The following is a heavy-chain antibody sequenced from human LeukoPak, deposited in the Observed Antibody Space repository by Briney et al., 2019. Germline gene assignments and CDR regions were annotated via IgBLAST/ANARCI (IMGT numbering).Heavy chain of an antibody. Sequence: SVKVSCKASGGTFSSYAISWVRQAPGQGLEWMGGIIPIFGTANYAQKFQGRVTITADESTSTAYMELSSLRSEDTAVYYCATSIVATVEMFDYWGQGTLVTVSS. CDR1: GGTFSSYA. D-gene: IGHD5-12*01. CDR3: ATSIVATVEMFDY. CDR2: IIPIFGTA. V-gene: IGHV1-69*13. J-gene: IGHJ4*02.